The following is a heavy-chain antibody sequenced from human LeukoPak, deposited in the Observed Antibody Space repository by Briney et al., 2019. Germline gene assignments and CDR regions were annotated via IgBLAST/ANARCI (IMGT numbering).Heavy chain of an antibody. CDR3: TRGYYYYYMDV. J-gene: IGHJ6*03. CDR1: GGSISNYY. Sequence: SQTLSLTCTVSGGSISNYYWSWIRQPPGKGLEWIGYIYYTGSTYYNPSLKSRATISLDTSKNQFSLKLSSVTAADTAVYYCTRGYYYYYMDVWGQGTTVTVSS. CDR2: IYYTGST. V-gene: IGHV4-59*01.